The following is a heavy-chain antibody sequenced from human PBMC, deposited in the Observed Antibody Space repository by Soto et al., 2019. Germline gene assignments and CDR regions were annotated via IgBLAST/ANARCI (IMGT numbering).Heavy chain of an antibody. CDR3: AKEVGYCSSTSCYSGMDV. CDR1: GFTFSSYG. V-gene: IGHV3-30*18. Sequence: GESLKISCAASGFTFSSYGMHWVRQAPGKGLEWVAVISYDGSNKYYADSVKGRFTISRDNSKNTLYLQMNSLRAEDTAVYYCAKEVGYCSSTSCYSGMDVWGQGTTVTVSS. D-gene: IGHD2-2*02. CDR2: ISYDGSNK. J-gene: IGHJ6*02.